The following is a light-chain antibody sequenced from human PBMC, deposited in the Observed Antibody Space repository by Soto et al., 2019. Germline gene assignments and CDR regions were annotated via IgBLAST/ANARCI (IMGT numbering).Light chain of an antibody. CDR3: QQYNNWPPWT. CDR1: QRVSSN. V-gene: IGKV3-15*01. CDR2: GAS. Sequence: EIVMTQSPATLSVSPGERATLSCRASQRVSSNLPCYQQKPGQAPRLLIYGASTRATGIPARCSGSGSGTEFTLTISSLQSEDFAVYYCQQYNNWPPWTFGQGTKVEIK. J-gene: IGKJ1*01.